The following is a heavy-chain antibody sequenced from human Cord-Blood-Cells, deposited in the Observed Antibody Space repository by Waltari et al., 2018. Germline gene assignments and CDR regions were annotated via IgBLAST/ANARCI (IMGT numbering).Heavy chain of an antibody. Sequence: QVQLVESGGGVVQPGRSLRLSWAASGFTFSSYGIHWVRQAQGKGLECVAVRSYDGRNKYYADAGKGRLTISKDNSKNTLYLQMNSLRAEDTALYYCAKDCTGGVCYAAFDIWGQGTMVTVSS. V-gene: IGHV3-30*18. J-gene: IGHJ3*02. CDR3: AKDCTGGVCYAAFDI. CDR1: GFTFSSYG. CDR2: RSYDGRNK. D-gene: IGHD2-8*02.